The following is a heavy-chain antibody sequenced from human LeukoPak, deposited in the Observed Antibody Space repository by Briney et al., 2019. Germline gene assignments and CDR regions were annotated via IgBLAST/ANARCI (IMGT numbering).Heavy chain of an antibody. Sequence: ASVKVSCKPSGYTFSDHYMHWVRQAPGQGLEWMAWINPKNGGTTYAPKFQGSVTLTRDTSISTFYMELSRLTSDDTAVYYCGRGGGGDFWSRDYYMDVWGKGTTVTVS. CDR2: INPKNGGT. CDR1: GYTFSDHY. CDR3: GRGGGGDFWSRDYYMDV. J-gene: IGHJ6*03. D-gene: IGHD3-3*01. V-gene: IGHV1-2*02.